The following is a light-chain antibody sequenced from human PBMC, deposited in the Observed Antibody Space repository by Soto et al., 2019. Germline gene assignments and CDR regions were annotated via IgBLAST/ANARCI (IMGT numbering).Light chain of an antibody. V-gene: IGLV1-44*01. J-gene: IGLJ1*01. CDR2: SNN. CDR3: AAWDESMSGYV. CDR1: SSNIGGNA. Sequence: QSVLTQPPSASGTPGQRVTISCSGSSSNIGGNAVNWYQQLPGTTAKLLIYSNNQRPSGVPSHFSASNSAASASLLISWLQYEDEADYYCAAWDESMSGYVFGTGTKVTVL.